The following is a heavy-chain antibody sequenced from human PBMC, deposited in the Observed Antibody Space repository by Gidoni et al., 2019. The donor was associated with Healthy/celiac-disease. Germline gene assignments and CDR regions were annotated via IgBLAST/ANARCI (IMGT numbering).Heavy chain of an antibody. CDR1: GFTFSSYR. D-gene: IGHD3-22*01. V-gene: IGHV3-48*04. J-gene: IGHJ2*01. CDR3: ARDPRDPYYYDSSGYPHWYFDL. CDR2: ISSSSSTI. Sequence: EVQLVESGGGLVQPGGSLRLSCSASGFTFSSYRMNWVRQAPGKGLEWVSYISSSSSTIYYADSVKGRFTISRDNAKNSLYLQMNSLRAEDTAVYYCARDPRDPYYYDSSGYPHWYFDLWGRGTLVTVSS.